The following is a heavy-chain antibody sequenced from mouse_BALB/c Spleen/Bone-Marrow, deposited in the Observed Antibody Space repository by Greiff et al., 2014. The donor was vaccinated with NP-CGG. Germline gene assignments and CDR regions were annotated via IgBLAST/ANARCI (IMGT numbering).Heavy chain of an antibody. Sequence: EVMLVESGAELVKPGASVKLSCTASGFNIKDTYMHWVKQRPEQGLEWIGRIDPANGNTKYDPKFQGKATITADTSSNTAYLQLSSLTSEDTAVYYCARYYYGSSYCDYWGQGTTLTVSS. V-gene: IGHV14-3*02. CDR3: ARYYYGSSYCDY. D-gene: IGHD1-1*01. CDR2: IDPANGNT. CDR1: GFNIKDTY. J-gene: IGHJ2*01.